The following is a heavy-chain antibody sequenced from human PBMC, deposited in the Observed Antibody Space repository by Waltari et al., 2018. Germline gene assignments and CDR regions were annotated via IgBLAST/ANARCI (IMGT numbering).Heavy chain of an antibody. J-gene: IGHJ4*02. Sequence: VQLVESGGVLVNPGGFLRLFCSAVGLTFSIYAMGWVRQAPGKGLEWFSSICTSGATTYYVDSVKGRFANSRDNSHNTLYLQMNRLRAEDTATYYCAKMRGGVTTAFDYWGQGTLVTVSS. CDR2: ICTSGATT. CDR1: GLTFSIYA. CDR3: AKMRGGVTTAFDY. D-gene: IGHD4-4*01. V-gene: IGHV3-23*04.